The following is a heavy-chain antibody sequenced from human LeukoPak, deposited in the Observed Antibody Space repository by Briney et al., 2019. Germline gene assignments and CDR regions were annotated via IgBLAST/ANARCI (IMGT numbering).Heavy chain of an antibody. Sequence: AETLSLTCTVSGVSISSYYWSWLRQPAGKGLEWIGRIYSRGRTNYSPSLKSRVTMSLDTSKNQFSLKLSSLTAADTALYYCAGGRFCSADICSGGDAFDIWGQGTMVSVSS. CDR2: IYSRGRT. V-gene: IGHV4-4*07. CDR3: AGGRFCSADICSGGDAFDI. CDR1: GVSISSYY. J-gene: IGHJ3*02. D-gene: IGHD3-3*01.